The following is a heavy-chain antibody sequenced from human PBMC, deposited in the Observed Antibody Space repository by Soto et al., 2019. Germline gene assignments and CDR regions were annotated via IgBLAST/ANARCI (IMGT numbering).Heavy chain of an antibody. CDR2: ISAYNGNT. V-gene: IGHV1-18*04. CDR3: ARDYSYGGFDP. D-gene: IGHD5-18*01. Sequence: ASVEVSCKASGYTFTSYGISWVRQAPGQGLEWMGWISAYNGNTNYAQKLQGRVTMTTDTSTGTAYMELRSLRSDDTAVYYCARDYSYGGFDPWGQGTLVTVSS. J-gene: IGHJ5*02. CDR1: GYTFTSYG.